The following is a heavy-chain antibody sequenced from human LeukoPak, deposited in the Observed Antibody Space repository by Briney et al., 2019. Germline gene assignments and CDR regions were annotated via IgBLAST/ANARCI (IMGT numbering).Heavy chain of an antibody. CDR1: GFTFSSSA. CDR3: TEERDRDGDFRY. Sequence: GGSLRLSCAASGFTFSSSAMHWVRQAPGKGLEWMTFISYDGSDKYYADAAKGRFTISRDNSKNTLYLEMSSLGLQDRAVYYCTEERDRDGDFRYWGQGTLVTVSS. D-gene: IGHD2-8*01. J-gene: IGHJ4*02. CDR2: ISYDGSDK. V-gene: IGHV3-30-3*02.